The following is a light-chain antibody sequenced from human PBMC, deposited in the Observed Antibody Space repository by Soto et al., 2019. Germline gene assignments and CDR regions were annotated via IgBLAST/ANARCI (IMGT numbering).Light chain of an antibody. CDR2: RNS. J-gene: IGLJ2*01. CDR3: AAWDDSLSGVV. V-gene: IGLV1-47*01. Sequence: QLVLTQSPSASGTPGQRVTISCSGSSSNIGSNYVYWYQQLPGTVPQLLIYRNSERPSGVPDRFSGSKSGTSASLAISGLRSEDEADYYCAAWDDSLSGVVFGGGTKVTVL. CDR1: SSNIGSNY.